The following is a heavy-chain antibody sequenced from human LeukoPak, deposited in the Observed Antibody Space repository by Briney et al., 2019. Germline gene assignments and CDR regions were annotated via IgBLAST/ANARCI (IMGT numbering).Heavy chain of an antibody. J-gene: IGHJ4*02. CDR1: GGSISSSNYY. D-gene: IGHD2-15*01. CDR2: IYYSGST. V-gene: IGHV4-39*01. CDR3: ARQAISDGGGY. Sequence: SETLSLTCTVSGGSISSSNYYWGWIRQPPGKGLEWIGSIYYSGSTYYNPSLKSRVTISVDTSKNQFSLKLSSVTAADTAVYYCARQAISDGGGYWGQGTLVTVSS.